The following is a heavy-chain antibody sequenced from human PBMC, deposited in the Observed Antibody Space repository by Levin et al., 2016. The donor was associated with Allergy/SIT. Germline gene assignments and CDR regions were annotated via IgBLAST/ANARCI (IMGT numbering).Heavy chain of an antibody. CDR1: GGSISSYY. CDR2: IYYSGST. D-gene: IGHD6-19*01. V-gene: IGHV4-59*01. J-gene: IGHJ4*02. CDR3: AREPERKGSGWYFDY. Sequence: SETLSLTCTVSGGSISSYYWSWIRQPPGKGLEWIGYIYYSGSTNYNPSLKSRVTISVDTSKNQFSLKLSSVTAADTAVYYCAREPERKGSGWYFDYWGQGTLVTVSS.